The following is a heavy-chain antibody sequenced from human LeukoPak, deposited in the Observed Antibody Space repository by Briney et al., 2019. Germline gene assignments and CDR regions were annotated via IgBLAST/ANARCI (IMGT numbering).Heavy chain of an antibody. D-gene: IGHD3-3*01. J-gene: IGHJ6*03. CDR3: AKGPDYDFWSGYYYYMDV. V-gene: IGHV3-23*01. CDR2: ISGSGGST. Sequence: GGSLRLSCAASGFTFSSYAMSWVRQAPGKGLEWVSAISGSGGSTYYADSVKGRFTISRDNSKNTLYLQMNSLRAEDTAVYYCAKGPDYDFWSGYYYYMDVWGKGTTVTVSS. CDR1: GFTFSSYA.